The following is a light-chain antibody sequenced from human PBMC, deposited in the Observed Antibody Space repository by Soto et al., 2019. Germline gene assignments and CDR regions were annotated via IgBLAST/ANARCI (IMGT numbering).Light chain of an antibody. V-gene: IGLV1-44*01. J-gene: IGLJ2*01. CDR3: AAWDDSLNVL. Sequence: QSVLTQPPSASGTPGQRVTISCSGSSSNIGSKTVNWYQQLPGTAPKLLIYTNNQRPSGVPDRFSGSKSGTSASLAISGLQSEDEADYYCAAWDDSLNVLFGGGTKLPVL. CDR1: SSNIGSKT. CDR2: TNN.